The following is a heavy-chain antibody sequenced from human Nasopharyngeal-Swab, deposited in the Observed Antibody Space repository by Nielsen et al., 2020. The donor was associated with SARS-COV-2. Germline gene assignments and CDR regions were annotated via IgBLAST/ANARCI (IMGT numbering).Heavy chain of an antibody. V-gene: IGHV3-74*01. D-gene: IGHD3-10*01. CDR2: INSDGTPT. CDR1: GFSFRSYW. J-gene: IGHJ6*02. Sequence: ESLKISCSASGFSFRSYWMHWVRQAPGKGLVWVSCINSDGTPTRYADSVKGRFTVSRDNAKNTLYLEMNSLRADDTAVYYCARRLVWFGEAHYYYYGMDVWGQGTTVTVSS. CDR3: ARRLVWFGEAHYYYYGMDV.